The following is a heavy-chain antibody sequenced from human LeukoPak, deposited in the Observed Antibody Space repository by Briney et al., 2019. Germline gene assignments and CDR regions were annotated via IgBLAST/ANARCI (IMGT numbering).Heavy chain of an antibody. D-gene: IGHD2-2*02. CDR2: IYHSGST. CDR3: AIPYCSSTSCYRMGYDAFDI. J-gene: IGHJ3*02. Sequence: PSETLSLTCAVSGYSISSGYYWGWIRQPPGKGLGWIGSIYHSGSTYYNPSLKSRVTISVDTSKNQFSLKLSSVTAADTAVYYCAIPYCSSTSCYRMGYDAFDIWGQETMVTVSS. CDR1: GYSISSGYY. V-gene: IGHV4-38-2*01.